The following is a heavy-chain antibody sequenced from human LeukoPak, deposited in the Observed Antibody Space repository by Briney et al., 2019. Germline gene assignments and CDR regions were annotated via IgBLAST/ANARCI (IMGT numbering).Heavy chain of an antibody. D-gene: IGHD5-18*01. V-gene: IGHV4-31*03. J-gene: IGHJ4*02. CDR1: GGSLSSGGYY. Sequence: SETLSLTCTVSGGSLSSGGYYWTWIRQHPGEGLEWIGHISYSGSTYYNPSLNSRVTISGGTSKSQFSLKLSSVTAADTAVYYCARVRGYSYGELDYWGQGTLVTVSS. CDR3: ARVRGYSYGELDY. CDR2: ISYSGST.